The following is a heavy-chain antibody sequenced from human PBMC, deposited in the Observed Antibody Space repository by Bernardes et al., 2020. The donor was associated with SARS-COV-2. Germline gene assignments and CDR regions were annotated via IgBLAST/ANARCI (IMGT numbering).Heavy chain of an antibody. J-gene: IGHJ4*02. V-gene: IGHV3-21*01. CDR2: ISSGSSYI. Sequence: GGSLRLSCAASGFTFSSYSMNWVRQAPGKGLEWVSSISSGSSYIYYTDSVKGRFTISRDDAKNSLYLQMSGLRVEDTAVYYCARDPYYDPIFFDYWGQGTLVTVSS. CDR1: GFTFSSYS. D-gene: IGHD3-3*01. CDR3: ARDPYYDPIFFDY.